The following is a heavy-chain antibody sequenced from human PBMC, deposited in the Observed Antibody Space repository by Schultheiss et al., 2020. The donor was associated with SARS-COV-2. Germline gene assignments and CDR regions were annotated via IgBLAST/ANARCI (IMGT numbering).Heavy chain of an antibody. CDR2: ISYDGSNK. CDR1: GFTFSSYA. CDR3: ARAEGNGSGSYYKYYYYYYGMDF. D-gene: IGHD3-10*01. V-gene: IGHV3-30*04. Sequence: GGSLRLSCAASGFTFSSYAMHWVRQAPGKGLEWVAVISYDGSNKYYADSVKGRFTISRDNSKNTLYLQMNSLRAEDTAVYYCARAEGNGSGSYYKYYYYYYGMDFWGQGTTVTGSS. J-gene: IGHJ6*02.